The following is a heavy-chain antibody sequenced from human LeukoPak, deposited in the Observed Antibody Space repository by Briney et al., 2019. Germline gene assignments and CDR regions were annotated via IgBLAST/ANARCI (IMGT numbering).Heavy chain of an antibody. CDR2: ISSSSSYI. CDR1: GFTFSSYS. V-gene: IGHV3-21*04. J-gene: IGHJ4*02. Sequence: GGSLRLSCAASGFTFSSYSMNWVRQAPGKGLEWVSSISSSSSYIYYADSVKGRFTISRDNSKNTLYLQMNSLRAEDTAVYYCAKNGYYYDSSGYYSDWGQGTLVTVSS. CDR3: AKNGYYYDSSGYYSD. D-gene: IGHD3-22*01.